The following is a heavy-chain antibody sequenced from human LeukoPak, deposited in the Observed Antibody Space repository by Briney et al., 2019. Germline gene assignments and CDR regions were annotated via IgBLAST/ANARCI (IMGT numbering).Heavy chain of an antibody. J-gene: IGHJ4*02. CDR1: GYTFTSYA. CDR2: INTNTGNP. CDR3: ARGKLHDYGDYIVSDY. Sequence: GASVKVSCKASGYTFTSYAMNWVRQAPGQGLEWMGWINTNTGNPTYAQGFTGRFVFSLDTSVSTAYLQISSLKAEDTAVYYCARGKLHDYGDYIVSDYWGQGTLVTVSS. V-gene: IGHV7-4-1*02. D-gene: IGHD4-17*01.